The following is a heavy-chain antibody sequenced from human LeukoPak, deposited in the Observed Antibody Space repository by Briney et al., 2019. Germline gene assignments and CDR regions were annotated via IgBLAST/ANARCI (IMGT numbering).Heavy chain of an antibody. CDR2: ISWDGGST. V-gene: IGHV3-43D*04. CDR1: GFTFDDYA. Sequence: GGSLRLSCAASGFTFDDYAMHWVRQAPGKGLEWVSLISWDGGSTHYADSVKGRFTISRDNSKNSLYLQMNSLRAEDTALYYCAKDMTARRGYCSGGSCHRWTPGDYYYGMDVWGKGTTVTVSS. J-gene: IGHJ6*04. CDR3: AKDMTARRGYCSGGSCHRWTPGDYYYGMDV. D-gene: IGHD2-15*01.